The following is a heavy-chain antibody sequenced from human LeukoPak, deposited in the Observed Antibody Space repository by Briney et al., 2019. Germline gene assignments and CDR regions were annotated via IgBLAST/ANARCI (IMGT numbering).Heavy chain of an antibody. D-gene: IGHD3-3*01. V-gene: IGHV3-23*01. CDR2: IIASGDSA. CDR1: GFSFSTVP. Sequence: GGSLRLSCEASGFSFSTVPMSWVRQVPGKGLECVSYIIASGDSAYYADSVRGRFTISRDNSKNTLYLQMDDLRAEDTAVYYCARGPMGFWSGYDWVPGGYFDYWGQGTLVTVSS. CDR3: ARGPMGFWSGYDWVPGGYFDY. J-gene: IGHJ4*02.